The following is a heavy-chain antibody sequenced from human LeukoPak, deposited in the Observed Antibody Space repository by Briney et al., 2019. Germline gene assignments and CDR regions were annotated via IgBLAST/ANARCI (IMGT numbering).Heavy chain of an antibody. D-gene: IGHD3-22*01. Sequence: SETLSLTCTVSGGSISIYYWTWIRQPAGKGLEWIGRIFTSGITNYNPSLKSRVTMSVDTSKNQFSLKLSSVTAADTAVYYCARGFRTGITMIVVVTNNWFDPWGQGTLVTVSS. J-gene: IGHJ5*02. CDR2: IFTSGIT. CDR1: GGSISIYY. V-gene: IGHV4-4*07. CDR3: ARGFRTGITMIVVVTNNWFDP.